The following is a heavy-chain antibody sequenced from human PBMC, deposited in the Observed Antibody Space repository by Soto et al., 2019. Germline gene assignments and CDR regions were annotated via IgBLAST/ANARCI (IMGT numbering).Heavy chain of an antibody. CDR3: ARDNWNSY. CDR1: GFTFSNYW. J-gene: IGHJ4*02. V-gene: IGHV3-74*01. CDR2: ISTDESST. Sequence: PWGSLRLSCVASGFTFSNYWMHWVRQAPGKGLVWVSRISTDESSTNYADSVTGRFTISRDNAMNTLYLQMNSLRAEDTAVYYCARDNWNSYWGQGTLVTVSS. D-gene: IGHD1-7*01.